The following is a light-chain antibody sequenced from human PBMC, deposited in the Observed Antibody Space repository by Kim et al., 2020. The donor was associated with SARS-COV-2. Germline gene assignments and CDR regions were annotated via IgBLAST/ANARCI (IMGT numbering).Light chain of an antibody. V-gene: IGLV1-40*01. CDR1: STNIGGGYD. J-gene: IGLJ3*02. CDR2: GNS. CDR3: QSYASSLYLV. Sequence: QSVLTQPPSVSGAPGQTVTISCTGSSTNIGGGYDVHWYQQLPGTAPKLLIYGNSNRPSGVPDRFSGSKSGTSASLAITGLQAEDEADYYCQSYASSLYLVFGGGTKLTVL.